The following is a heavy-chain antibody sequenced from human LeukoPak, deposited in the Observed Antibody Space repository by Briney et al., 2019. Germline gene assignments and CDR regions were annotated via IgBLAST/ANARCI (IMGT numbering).Heavy chain of an antibody. Sequence: PSETLPLTCAVYGGSFSGYYWSWIRQPPGKGLEWIGEINHSGSTNYNPSLKSRVTISVDTSKNQFSLKLSSVTAADTAVYYCARWSIRVTYYYDSSGYRDAFDIWGQGTMVTVSS. CDR1: GGSFSGYY. V-gene: IGHV4-34*01. J-gene: IGHJ3*02. CDR2: INHSGST. D-gene: IGHD3-22*01. CDR3: ARWSIRVTYYYDSSGYRDAFDI.